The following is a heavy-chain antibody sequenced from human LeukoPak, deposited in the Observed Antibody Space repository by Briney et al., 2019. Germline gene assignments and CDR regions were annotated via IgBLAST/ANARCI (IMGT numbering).Heavy chain of an antibody. D-gene: IGHD2-15*01. J-gene: IGHJ1*01. CDR3: AQQLGYCSGGTCYFTY. CDR2: ISNSGGDT. Sequence: QSGGSLRLSCAASGFTFSNYWMSWVRQAPGKGLEWVAAISNSGGDTFYSDSGKGRFTIARDNSKNTLYLQMNSLRVDDTAVYYCAQQLGYCSGGTCYFTYWGQGTLVTVSS. V-gene: IGHV3-23*01. CDR1: GFTFSNYW.